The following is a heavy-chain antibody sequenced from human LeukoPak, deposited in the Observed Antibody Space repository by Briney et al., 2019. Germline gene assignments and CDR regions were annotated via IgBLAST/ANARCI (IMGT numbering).Heavy chain of an antibody. CDR3: ARRIAAAGIYNWFDP. Sequence: SQTLSLTCTVSGGSISSGGYYWNWIRQHPGKGLEWIGYIYYSGSTYYNPSLKSRVTISVDTSKNQFSLKLSSVTAADTAVYYCARRIAAAGIYNWFDPWGQGTLVTVSS. D-gene: IGHD6-13*01. CDR1: GGSISSGGYY. V-gene: IGHV4-31*03. CDR2: IYYSGST. J-gene: IGHJ5*02.